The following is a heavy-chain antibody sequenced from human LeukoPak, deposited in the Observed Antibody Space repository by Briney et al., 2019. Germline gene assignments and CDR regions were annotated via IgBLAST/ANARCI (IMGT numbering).Heavy chain of an antibody. Sequence: GGSLRLSCAASGFTFSGSTMHWVRQASGKGLEWVGRIRNKPNSYATAYTASVKGRFIISRDDPKNTAYLHMNSLKTEDTAVYYCTRGVTTRPLDYWGQGTLVTVSS. J-gene: IGHJ4*02. D-gene: IGHD4-11*01. CDR3: TRGVTTRPLDY. CDR1: GFTFSGST. CDR2: IRNKPNSYAT. V-gene: IGHV3-73*01.